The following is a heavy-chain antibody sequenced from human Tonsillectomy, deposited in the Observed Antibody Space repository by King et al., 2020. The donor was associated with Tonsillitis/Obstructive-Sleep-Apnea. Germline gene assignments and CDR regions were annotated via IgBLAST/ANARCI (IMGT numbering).Heavy chain of an antibody. V-gene: IGHV2-70*11. D-gene: IGHD2-2*01. CDR3: ARIQPVCSSTGRWFDS. J-gene: IGHJ5*01. CDR2: IDWDDDK. Sequence: RVTLKESGPALVKPTQTLTVTCNFSGFSLSTSGMCVSWIRQPPGKALEWLARIDWDDDKYYSTYLKTRLTISKDTSKNQVVLIMTNMDPVDTATYFCARIQPVCSSTGRWFDSWGQGILVTVSS. CDR1: GFSLSTSGMC.